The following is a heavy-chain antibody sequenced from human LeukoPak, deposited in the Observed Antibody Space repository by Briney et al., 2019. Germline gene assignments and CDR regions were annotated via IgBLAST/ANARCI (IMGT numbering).Heavy chain of an antibody. Sequence: GSLRLSCAASGFTFSDYYMSWIRQPPGKGLEWIGEINHSGSTNYNPSLKSRVTISVDTSKNQFSLKLSSVTAADTAVYYCARDFGGKRVLDYWGQGTLVTVSS. CDR3: ARDFGGKRVLDY. CDR2: INHSGST. V-gene: IGHV4-34*01. D-gene: IGHD2-21*01. CDR1: GFTFSDYY. J-gene: IGHJ4*02.